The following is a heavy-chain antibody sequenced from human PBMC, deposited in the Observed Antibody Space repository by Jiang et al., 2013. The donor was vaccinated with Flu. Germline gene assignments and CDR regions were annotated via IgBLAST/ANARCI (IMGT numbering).Heavy chain of an antibody. CDR3: AKVPFTMGWFDP. V-gene: IGHV4-59*01. CDR1: GGSINYYF. J-gene: IGHJ5*02. D-gene: IGHD3-3*01. Sequence: GSGLVKPSETLSLTCTVSGGSINYYFWSWIRQPPGRGLEWIGQIYYTGSTTYNPSLKSRVTISVDTSKNQFFLKLNSVTAADTAVYYCAKVPFTMGWFDPWGQGTLVTVSS. CDR2: IYYTGST.